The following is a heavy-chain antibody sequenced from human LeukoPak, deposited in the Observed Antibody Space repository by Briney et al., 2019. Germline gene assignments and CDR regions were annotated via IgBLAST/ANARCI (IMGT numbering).Heavy chain of an antibody. CDR2: IKQDGSEK. J-gene: IGHJ3*02. Sequence: PGGSLRLSCAASGFTFSTYWMSWVRQAPGKGLEWVANIKQDGSEKYYVDSVKGRFTISGDNAKNSLSLQMNSLRTEDTAVYYCARRQFNWGSAFDIWGQGTMVTVS. V-gene: IGHV3-7*01. CDR3: ARRQFNWGSAFDI. D-gene: IGHD7-27*01. CDR1: GFTFSTYW.